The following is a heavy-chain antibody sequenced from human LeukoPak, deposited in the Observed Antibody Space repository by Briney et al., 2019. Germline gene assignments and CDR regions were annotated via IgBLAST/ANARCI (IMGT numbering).Heavy chain of an antibody. J-gene: IGHJ5*02. D-gene: IGHD3-10*01. CDR3: ARSMVRRVNWFDP. CDR1: GGSINSYY. CDR2: IYYSGST. Sequence: SSETLSLTCTVSGGSINSYYWSWIRQPPGKGLEWIGYIYYSGSTNYNPSLKSRVTISVDTSKNQFSLKLSSVTAADTAVYYCARSMVRRVNWFDPWGQGTLVTVSS. V-gene: IGHV4-59*01.